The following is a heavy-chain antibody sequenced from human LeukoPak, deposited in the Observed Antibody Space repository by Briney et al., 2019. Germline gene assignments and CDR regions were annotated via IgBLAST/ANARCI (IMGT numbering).Heavy chain of an antibody. D-gene: IGHD2/OR15-2a*01. V-gene: IGHV3-23*01. CDR1: GFTINNYG. J-gene: IGHJ4*02. Sequence: PGASLRLSCAASGFTINNYGMSWVRQAPGKGLEWVSEISNSAPSTYYADSVKGRFTISRDNSKNTLYLQMNSLRAEDTAVYYCAKGIDNRGSPFDYWGPGTLVTVSS. CDR3: AKGIDNRGSPFDY. CDR2: ISNSAPST.